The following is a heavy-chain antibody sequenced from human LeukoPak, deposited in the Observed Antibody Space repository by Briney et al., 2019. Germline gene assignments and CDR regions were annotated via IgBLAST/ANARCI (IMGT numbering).Heavy chain of an antibody. V-gene: IGHV3-33*06. Sequence: PGGSLRLSCAASGFTFSNYGMHWVRQAPGKGREWVAVIWYDGSNKYYADSVKGRFTISRDNSKNTLYLQMNSLRAEDTAVYYCAKEYSSDLYYFDYWGQGTLVTVSS. D-gene: IGHD6-19*01. CDR2: IWYDGSNK. J-gene: IGHJ4*02. CDR1: GFTFSNYG. CDR3: AKEYSSDLYYFDY.